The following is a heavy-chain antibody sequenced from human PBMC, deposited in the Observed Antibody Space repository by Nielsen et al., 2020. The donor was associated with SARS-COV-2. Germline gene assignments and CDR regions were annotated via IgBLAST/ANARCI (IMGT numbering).Heavy chain of an antibody. CDR1: GFTFSPYG. V-gene: IGHV3-30*18. CDR2: TSYDERNK. CDR3: AKDSDRWVQFVGDAFDL. D-gene: IGHD5-24*01. Sequence: GESLKISCAAAGFTFSPYGMQWVRQARGKGLEWVAFTSYDERNKYYVDSVKGRFTISRDDSKNTLFLQMDGLRVEDTAMYYCAKDSDRWVQFVGDAFDLWGQGTMVTFSS. J-gene: IGHJ3*01.